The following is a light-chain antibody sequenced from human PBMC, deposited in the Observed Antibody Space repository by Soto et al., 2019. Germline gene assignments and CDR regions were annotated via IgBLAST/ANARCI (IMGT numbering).Light chain of an antibody. CDR3: QQYGSSAWT. CDR1: QSVSNNY. V-gene: IGKV3-20*01. J-gene: IGKJ1*01. Sequence: EIVVTQSPATLSVSPGERATLSCRASQSVSNNYLAWYQQKPGQAPRLLIYGASSRATGIPDRFSGSGSGTDFTLTISRLEPEDFAVYYCQQYGSSAWTFGQGTKVDIK. CDR2: GAS.